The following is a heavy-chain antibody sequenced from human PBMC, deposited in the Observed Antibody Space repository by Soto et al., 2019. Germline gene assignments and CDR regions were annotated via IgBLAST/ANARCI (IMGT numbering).Heavy chain of an antibody. D-gene: IGHD3-10*01. CDR2: IYYSGST. J-gene: IGHJ5*02. V-gene: IGHV4-39*01. CDR3: ARRVRGVISWFDP. CDR1: GGSISSSSYY. Sequence: QLQLQESGPGLVKPSETLSLTCTVSGGSISSSSYYWGWIRQPPGKGLEWIGSIYYSGSTYYNPSPKSRVTISVDTSKNQFSLKLSSVTAADTAVYYCARRVRGVISWFDPWGQGTLVTVSS.